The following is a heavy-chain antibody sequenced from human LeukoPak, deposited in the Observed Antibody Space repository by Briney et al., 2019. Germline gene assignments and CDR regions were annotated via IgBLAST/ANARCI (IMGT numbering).Heavy chain of an antibody. CDR2: FDPEDGET. Sequence: ASVKVSCTVSGYTLTELSMHWVRQAPGKGLEWMGGFDPEDGETIYAQKFQGRVTMTEDTSTDTAYMELSSLRSEDTAVYYCVSTAVSSTGPFDYWGQGTLVTVSS. CDR3: VSTAVSSTGPFDY. D-gene: IGHD2-2*01. CDR1: GYTLTELS. V-gene: IGHV1-24*01. J-gene: IGHJ4*02.